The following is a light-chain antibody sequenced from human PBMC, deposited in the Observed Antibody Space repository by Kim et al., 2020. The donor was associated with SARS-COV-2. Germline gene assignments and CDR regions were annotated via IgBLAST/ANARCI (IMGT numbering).Light chain of an antibody. Sequence: GEPASTSCKASQSFQHSNVSNYLDWYLPKPGQSPLLLIDLGSNRASGVPDRFSGSGSGTDFTLKISRVEAEDVGVYYFLQALHTRTFGQGTKLEI. CDR2: LGS. V-gene: IGKV2-28*01. CDR3: LQALHTRT. CDR1: QSFQHSNVSNY. J-gene: IGKJ2*01.